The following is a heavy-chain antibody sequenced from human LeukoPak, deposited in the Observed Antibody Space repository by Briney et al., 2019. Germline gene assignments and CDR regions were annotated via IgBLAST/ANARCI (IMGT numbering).Heavy chain of an antibody. CDR3: ARVRGYYDSSGYYLDAFDI. V-gene: IGHV1-2*02. J-gene: IGHJ3*02. D-gene: IGHD3-22*01. Sequence: ASVKVSCKASGYTFTGYYMHWVRQAPGQGLEWMGWINPNSGGTNYAQKFQGRVTMTRDTSISTAYMELSRLRSDDTAVYYCARVRGYYDSSGYYLDAFDIWGQGTMVTVSS. CDR1: GYTFTGYY. CDR2: INPNSGGT.